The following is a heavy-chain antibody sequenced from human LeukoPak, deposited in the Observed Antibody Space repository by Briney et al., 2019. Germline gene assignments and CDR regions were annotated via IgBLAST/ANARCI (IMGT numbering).Heavy chain of an antibody. CDR3: AIYGDQRNDDNWFDP. CDR2: INPNSGGT. D-gene: IGHD4-17*01. Sequence: ASVKVSCKASGYTFTGYYMHWVRQAPGQGLEWMGWINPNSGGTNYAQKFQGRVTMTRDTSISPAYMELRRLRSDDTAVYYCAIYGDQRNDDNWFDPWAQGTLVTVSS. V-gene: IGHV1-2*02. J-gene: IGHJ5*02. CDR1: GYTFTGYY.